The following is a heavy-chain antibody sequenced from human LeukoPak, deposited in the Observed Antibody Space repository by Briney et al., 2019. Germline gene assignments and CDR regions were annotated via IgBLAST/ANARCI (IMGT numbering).Heavy chain of an antibody. CDR2: ISSNGGST. V-gene: IGHV3-64D*09. Sequence: GGSLRLSCSASGFTFSSYAMHWVRPAPGKGLEYVSAISSNGGSTYYADSVKGRFTISRDNSKNTLYLQMSSLRAEDTAVYDCVKEEDHDCSGYYLDYWGQGTLVTVSS. CDR1: GFTFSSYA. J-gene: IGHJ4*02. D-gene: IGHD3-22*01. CDR3: VKEEDHDCSGYYLDY.